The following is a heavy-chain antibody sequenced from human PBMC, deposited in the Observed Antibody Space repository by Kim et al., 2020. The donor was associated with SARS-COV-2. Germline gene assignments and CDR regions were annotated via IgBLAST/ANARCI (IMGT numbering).Heavy chain of an antibody. CDR3: ARQNFRWELLGYYFDY. D-gene: IGHD1-26*01. J-gene: IGHJ4*02. Sequence: SETLSLTCTVSGGSISSSSYYWGWIRQPPGKGLEWIGSIYYSGSTYYNPSLKSRVTISVDTSKNQFSLKLSSVTAADTAVYYCARQNFRWELLGYYFDYWGQGTLVTVSS. CDR1: GGSISSSSYY. CDR2: IYYSGST. V-gene: IGHV4-39*01.